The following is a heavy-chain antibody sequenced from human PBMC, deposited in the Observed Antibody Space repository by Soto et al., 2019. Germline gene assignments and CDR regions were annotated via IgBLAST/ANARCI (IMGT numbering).Heavy chain of an antibody. CDR2: ISYDGSNK. J-gene: IGHJ4*02. D-gene: IGHD2-2*01. V-gene: IGHV3-30-3*01. Sequence: GGSLRLSCAASGFTFSSYAMHWVRQAPGKGLEWVAVISYDGSNKYYADSVKGRFTISRDNSKNTLYLQMNSLRAEDTAVYYCARVDCSSTSCYAYFDYWGQGTLVTVSS. CDR1: GFTFSSYA. CDR3: ARVDCSSTSCYAYFDY.